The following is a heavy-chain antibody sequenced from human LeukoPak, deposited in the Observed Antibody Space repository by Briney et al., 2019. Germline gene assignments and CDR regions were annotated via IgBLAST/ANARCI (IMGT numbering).Heavy chain of an antibody. Sequence: AGTLRLSCAASGFTFSSYAMSWVRQAPGKGLEWVSAISGSGGSTYYADSVKGRFTISRDNSKNTLYLQMNSLRAEDTAVYYCATRPMVRGVTGYWGQGTLVTVSS. CDR2: ISGSGGST. V-gene: IGHV3-23*01. D-gene: IGHD3-10*01. J-gene: IGHJ4*02. CDR3: ATRPMVRGVTGY. CDR1: GFTFSSYA.